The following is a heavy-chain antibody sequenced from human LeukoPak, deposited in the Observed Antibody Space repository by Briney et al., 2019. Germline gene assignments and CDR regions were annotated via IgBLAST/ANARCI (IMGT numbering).Heavy chain of an antibody. D-gene: IGHD2-21*02. CDR2: INPNSGGT. CDR1: GYTFTGYY. Sequence: ASVKVSCKASGYTFTGYYMHWVRQAPGQGLEWMGWINPNSGGTNYAQKFQGWVTMTRDTSISTAYMELSRLRSDDTAVYYCARGAYCGGDCYSDAFDIWGQGTMVTVSS. J-gene: IGHJ3*02. V-gene: IGHV1-2*04. CDR3: ARGAYCGGDCYSDAFDI.